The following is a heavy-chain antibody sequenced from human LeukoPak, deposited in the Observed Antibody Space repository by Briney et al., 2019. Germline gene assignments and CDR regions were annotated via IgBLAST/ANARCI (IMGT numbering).Heavy chain of an antibody. CDR2: INPHSGGT. V-gene: IGHV1-2*02. J-gene: IGHJ4*02. D-gene: IGHD2-2*01. Sequence: GASVKVSCKTSGYSENFYGITWVRQVAGQGLEWMGWINPHSGGTNYAQKFQGGVTTTRDTSITTAYMELSSLRSDDTAVYYCARDVGEYCSSTNCYASHYWGQGTLVTVSS. CDR3: ARDVGEYCSSTNCYASHY. CDR1: GYSENFYG.